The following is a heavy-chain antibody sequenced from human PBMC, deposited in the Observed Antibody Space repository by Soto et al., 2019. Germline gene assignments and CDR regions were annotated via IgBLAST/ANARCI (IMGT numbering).Heavy chain of an antibody. V-gene: IGHV4-39*01. Sequence: SETLSLTCTVSGGSISSSSYYWGWIRQPPGKGLEWIGSIYYSGSTYYNPSLKSRVTISVDTSKNQFSLKLSSVTAADTAVYYCASGYYDILTGYFALDYWGQGTLVTVSS. CDR3: ASGYYDILTGYFALDY. CDR1: GGSISSSSYY. J-gene: IGHJ4*02. CDR2: IYYSGST. D-gene: IGHD3-9*01.